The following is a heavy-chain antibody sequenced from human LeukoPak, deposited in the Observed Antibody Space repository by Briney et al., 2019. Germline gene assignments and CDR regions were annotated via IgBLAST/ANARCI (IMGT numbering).Heavy chain of an antibody. CDR1: GGSLSGYY. CDR2: INHSGST. J-gene: IGHJ5*02. D-gene: IGHD1-1*01. CDR3: AQNWNDDWFDP. Sequence: PSETLSLTCAVYGGSLSGYYWSWIGQPRGKGLEWIGEINHSGSTNYNPSLKSRVTISVDTSKNQFSLKLSSVTAADTAVYYCAQNWNDDWFDPWGQGSLVTASS. V-gene: IGHV4-34*01.